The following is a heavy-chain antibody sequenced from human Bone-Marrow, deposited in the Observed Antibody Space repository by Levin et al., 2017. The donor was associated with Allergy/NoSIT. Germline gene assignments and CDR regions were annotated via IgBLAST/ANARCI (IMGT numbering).Heavy chain of an antibody. CDR3: ARDSFSTSSGLDYYYGMDV. CDR2: IKPDGSDK. Sequence: GGSLRLSCVASGFTLSQYWMTWVRQAPGKGLEWVAKIKPDGSDKFYADSLKGRLTISRDNTRKSLSLQINNMRAEDTAVYYCARDSFSTSSGLDYYYGMDVWGQGTTVTVSS. J-gene: IGHJ6*02. V-gene: IGHV3-7*01. D-gene: IGHD2-2*01. CDR1: GFTLSQYW.